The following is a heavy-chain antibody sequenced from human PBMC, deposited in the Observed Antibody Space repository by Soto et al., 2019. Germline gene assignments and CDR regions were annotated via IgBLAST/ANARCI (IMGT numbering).Heavy chain of an antibody. CDR2: ISSSGSTI. V-gene: IGHV3-48*03. D-gene: IGHD6-6*01. CDR3: AREEGSSGDGDYYYYGMDV. Sequence: EVQLVESGGGLVQPGGSLRLSCAASGFTFSSYEMNWVRQAPGKGLEWVSYISSSGSTIYYADSVKGRFTSSRDNAKNSLYLQMNSLRAEDTAVYYCAREEGSSGDGDYYYYGMDVWGQGTTVTVSS. J-gene: IGHJ6*02. CDR1: GFTFSSYE.